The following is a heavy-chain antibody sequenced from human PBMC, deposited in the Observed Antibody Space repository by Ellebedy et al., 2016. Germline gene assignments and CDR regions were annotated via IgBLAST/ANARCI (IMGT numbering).Heavy chain of an antibody. CDR1: GGSISSYY. V-gene: IGHV4-4*07. J-gene: IGHJ3*02. CDR3: ARDGGSTWYLGAFDI. Sequence: SETLSLTXTVSGGSISSYYWSWIRQPAGKGLECIGRMYTSGSTNYNPSLKSRVTMSVDTSKNQFSLKLSSVTAADTAVYYCARDGGSTWYLGAFDIWGQGTMVTVSS. CDR2: MYTSGST. D-gene: IGHD6-13*01.